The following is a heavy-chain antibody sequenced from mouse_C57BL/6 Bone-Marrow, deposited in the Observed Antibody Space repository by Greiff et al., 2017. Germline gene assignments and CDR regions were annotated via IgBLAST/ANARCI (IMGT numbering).Heavy chain of an antibody. V-gene: IGHV1-69*01. CDR2: IDPSDSYT. D-gene: IGHD3-3*01. J-gene: IGHJ2*01. CDR1: GYTFTSYW. CDR3: AREGHSGDFDY. Sequence: QVQLQQPGAELVMPGASVKLSCKASGYTFTSYWMHWVKQRPGQGLEWIGEIDPSDSYTNYNQKFKGNSTLPVDKSYSTAYMQLSSLTSEDSAVYYCAREGHSGDFDYWGQGTTLTVSS.